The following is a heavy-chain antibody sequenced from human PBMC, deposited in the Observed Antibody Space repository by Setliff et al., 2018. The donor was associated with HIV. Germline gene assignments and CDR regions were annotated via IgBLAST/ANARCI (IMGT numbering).Heavy chain of an antibody. V-gene: IGHV3-7*01. J-gene: IGHJ4*02. Sequence: PGGSLRLSCGASGFIFRTYWMSWVRQAPGKGLEWVANINQDGSERDYVNSVKGRFTMSRDNAKNLVYLEMNSLKVEDTAVYYCARDATRGGDFDFWGQGTLVTVSS. D-gene: IGHD1-26*01. CDR3: ARDATRGGDFDF. CDR1: GFIFRTYW. CDR2: INQDGSER.